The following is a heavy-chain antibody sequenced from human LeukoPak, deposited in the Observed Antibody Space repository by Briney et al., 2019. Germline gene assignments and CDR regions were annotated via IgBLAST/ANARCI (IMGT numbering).Heavy chain of an antibody. D-gene: IGHD2-21*02. CDR1: GFTFSSYA. V-gene: IGHV3-30*01. CDR2: ISYDGSNK. J-gene: IGHJ4*02. CDR3: ARDRLVTTISSFGY. Sequence: PGGSLRLSCAASGFTFSSYAMHWVRQAPGKGLEWVALISYDGSNKYYADSVKGRFTISRDNSKNTLYLQMNSLRAEDTAVYYCARDRLVTTISSFGYWGQGTLVTVSS.